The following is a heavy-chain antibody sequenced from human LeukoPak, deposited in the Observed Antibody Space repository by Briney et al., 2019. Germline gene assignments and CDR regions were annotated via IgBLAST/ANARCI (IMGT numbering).Heavy chain of an antibody. CDR2: ISKDGSDK. D-gene: IGHD3-22*01. CDR1: GFTFISYG. V-gene: IGHV3-30*03. CDR3: ARVLDYYDSSGYYSGFDY. J-gene: IGHJ4*02. Sequence: PGGSLRLSCAASGFTFISYGMHWVRQAPGKGLEWVAIISKDGSDKNYADSVKGRFIISRDNSKNTLYLQMSSLRAEDTAVYYCARVLDYYDSSGYYSGFDYWGQGTLVTVSS.